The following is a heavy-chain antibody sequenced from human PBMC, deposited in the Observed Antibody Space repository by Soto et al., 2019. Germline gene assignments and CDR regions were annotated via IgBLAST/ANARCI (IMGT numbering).Heavy chain of an antibody. CDR2: IDWDDDK. Sequence: SGPKLVNPTQTLTLTCTFSGFSLSTSGMCVSWIRQPPGKALEWLARIDWDDDKYYSTSLKTRLTISKDTSKNQVVLTMTNMDPVDTATYYCARSTYYYDSSGYGFYYFDYWGQGTLVTVSS. CDR3: ARSTYYYDSSGYGFYYFDY. CDR1: GFSLSTSGMC. J-gene: IGHJ4*02. V-gene: IGHV2-70*11. D-gene: IGHD3-22*01.